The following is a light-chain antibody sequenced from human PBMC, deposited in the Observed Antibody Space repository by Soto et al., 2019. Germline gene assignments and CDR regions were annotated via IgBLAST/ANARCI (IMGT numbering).Light chain of an antibody. CDR2: GDT. CDR3: AAWDDTLNGPV. V-gene: IGLV1-44*01. Sequence: QSVVTQPPSASGTPGQRVTISCSGSTSNIGSNSVDWYQQLPGRAPKLLIYGDTQRPSGVPDRFSASKSGTSASLAIDGLHSEDEADYYCAAWDDTLNGPVFGGGTKLTVL. CDR1: TSNIGSNS. J-gene: IGLJ2*01.